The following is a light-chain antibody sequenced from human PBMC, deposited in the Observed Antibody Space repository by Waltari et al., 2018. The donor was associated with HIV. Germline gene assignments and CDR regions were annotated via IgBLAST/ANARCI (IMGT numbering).Light chain of an antibody. CDR1: QAISSA. CDR3: QQASSFPFT. J-gene: IGKJ3*01. Sequence: DIQMTQSPSSVSASVGDRVTITCRASQAISSALGWYQPRPGKVPKLLISAASALHTGVPSRFSGSVSGTDFTLTIGSLQPEDFATYYCQQASSFPFTFGPGTKVEI. CDR2: AAS. V-gene: IGKV1-12*02.